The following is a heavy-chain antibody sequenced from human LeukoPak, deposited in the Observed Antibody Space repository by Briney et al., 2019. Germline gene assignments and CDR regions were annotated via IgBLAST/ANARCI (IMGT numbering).Heavy chain of an antibody. D-gene: IGHD1-1*01. CDR2: IYYSGST. V-gene: IGHV4-4*02. CDR1: GVSITNTNW. Sequence: SGTLSLTCAVSGVSITNTNWWTWVRQPPGKGLEWIGYIYYSGSTNYNLSVKSRVTIAVGTYNHQFAQKLSSLTAAHVSVCDCWGGPGATNGRAFDIWGQGTMVTVSS. J-gene: IGHJ3*02. CDR3: WGGPGATNGRAFDI.